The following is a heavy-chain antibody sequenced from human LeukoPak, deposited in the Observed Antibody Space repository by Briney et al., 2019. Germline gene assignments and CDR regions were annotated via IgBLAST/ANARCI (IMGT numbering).Heavy chain of an antibody. Sequence: GGSLRLSCAASGFTFSSYGMHWVRQAPGKGLEWVAVIWSYGSNKYYADSVKGRFTISRDNSKNNLYLQMNSLRAEDTALYFCAKDGSWGDYYFYFYIDVWGKGTTVTVSS. CDR2: IWSYGSNK. D-gene: IGHD3-16*01. J-gene: IGHJ6*03. CDR3: AKDGSWGDYYFYFYIDV. CDR1: GFTFSSYG. V-gene: IGHV3-33*06.